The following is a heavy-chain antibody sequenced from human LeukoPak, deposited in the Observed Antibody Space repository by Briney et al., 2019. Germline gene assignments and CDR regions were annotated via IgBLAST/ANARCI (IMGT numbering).Heavy chain of an antibody. Sequence: PGGSLRLSCAASGFTFSSYWMSWVRQAPGKGLEWVANIKQDGSEKYYVDSVKGRFTISRDNAKNSLYLQMNSLRAEDTAVYYCARESHPWEYDFWTGESYHFDYWGQGTLVTVSS. CDR3: ARESHPWEYDFWTGESYHFDY. D-gene: IGHD3-3*01. CDR1: GFTFSSYW. J-gene: IGHJ4*02. CDR2: IKQDGSEK. V-gene: IGHV3-7*01.